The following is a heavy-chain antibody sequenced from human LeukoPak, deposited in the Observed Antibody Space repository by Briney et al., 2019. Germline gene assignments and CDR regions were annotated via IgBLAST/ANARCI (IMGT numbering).Heavy chain of an antibody. J-gene: IGHJ5*02. V-gene: IGHV4-34*01. CDR3: ARGPADPDIGVVPAAISWFAP. Sequence: SETLSLTCAVYGGSFSGYYWSWIRQPPGKGLEWIGEIYHSGSTNYNPSLKSRVTISVDKSKNQFSLKLSSVTAADTAVYYCARGPADPDIGVVPAAISWFAPWGQGTLVTVSS. CDR1: GGSFSGYY. CDR2: IYHSGST. D-gene: IGHD2-2*02.